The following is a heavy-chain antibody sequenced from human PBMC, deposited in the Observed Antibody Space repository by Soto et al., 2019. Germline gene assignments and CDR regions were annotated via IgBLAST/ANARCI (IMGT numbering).Heavy chain of an antibody. Sequence: QLQLQESGPGLVKPSETLSLTCTVSGGSISSSSYYWGWIRQPPGKGLEWIGSIYYSGSTYYNPSLKSRGTISVDTSKNQFSLKLSSVTAADTAVYYCARQFKEYSSSSYAFDIWGQGTIVTVSS. CDR1: GGSISSSSYY. J-gene: IGHJ3*02. D-gene: IGHD6-6*01. CDR3: ARQFKEYSSSSYAFDI. CDR2: IYYSGST. V-gene: IGHV4-39*01.